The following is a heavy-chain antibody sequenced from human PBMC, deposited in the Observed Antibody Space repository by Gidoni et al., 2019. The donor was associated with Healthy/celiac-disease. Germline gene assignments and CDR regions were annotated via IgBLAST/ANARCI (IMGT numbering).Heavy chain of an antibody. J-gene: IGHJ6*02. D-gene: IGHD3-22*01. CDR2: ISAYNGNT. V-gene: IGHV1-18*01. CDR1: GYTFTSYG. Sequence: QVQLVQSGAEVKKPGASVKVSCKASGYTFTSYGISWVRQAPGQGLEWMGWISAYNGNTNYAQKLQGRVTMTTDTSTSTAYMELRSLRSDDTAVYYCARTAAYDSSGYYSYYYYGMDVWGQGTTVTVSS. CDR3: ARTAAYDSSGYYSYYYYGMDV.